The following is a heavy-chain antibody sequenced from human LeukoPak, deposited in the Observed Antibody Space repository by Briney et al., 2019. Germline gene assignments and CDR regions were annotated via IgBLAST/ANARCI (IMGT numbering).Heavy chain of an antibody. CDR2: ISGSGGST. CDR3: AKDSGYYGSGSYLNY. Sequence: AGGSLRLSCAASGFTFNNYAIIWVRQAPGKGLEWVSGISGSGGSTYYADSVKGRFTISRDNSKNTLHLQMNSLRAEDTAVYYCAKDSGYYGSGSYLNYWGQGTLVTVSS. V-gene: IGHV3-23*01. J-gene: IGHJ4*02. CDR1: GFTFNNYA. D-gene: IGHD3-10*01.